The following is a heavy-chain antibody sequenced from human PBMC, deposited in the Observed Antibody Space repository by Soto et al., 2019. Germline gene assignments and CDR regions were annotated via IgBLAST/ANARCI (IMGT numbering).Heavy chain of an antibody. CDR3: ARFGEAPGYYYYGMDV. CDR2: IWYDGSNK. CDR1: GFTFSSYG. Sequence: PGGSLRLSCAASGFTFSSYGMHWVRQAPGKGLEWVAVIWYDGSNKYYADSVKGRFTISRDNSKNTLYLQMNSLRAEDTAVYYCARFGEAPGYYYYGMDVWGQGTKVTVYS. V-gene: IGHV3-33*01. J-gene: IGHJ6*02. D-gene: IGHD3-10*01.